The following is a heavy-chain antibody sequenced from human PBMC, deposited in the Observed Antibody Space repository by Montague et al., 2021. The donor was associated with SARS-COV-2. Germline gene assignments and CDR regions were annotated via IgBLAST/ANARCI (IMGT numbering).Heavy chain of an antibody. J-gene: IGHJ3*02. V-gene: IGHV3-11*01. CDR2: ISSSGRTI. Sequence: PLRLSCAASGFTFSDYYMSWIRQAPGKGLEWVSYISSSGRTIYNADSVKGRFTISRDNAKNSMYLQMNSLRAEDTAVYYCARDPTKWELGYAFDIWGQGTMVTVSS. CDR3: ARDPTKWELGYAFDI. CDR1: GFTFSDYY. D-gene: IGHD1-26*01.